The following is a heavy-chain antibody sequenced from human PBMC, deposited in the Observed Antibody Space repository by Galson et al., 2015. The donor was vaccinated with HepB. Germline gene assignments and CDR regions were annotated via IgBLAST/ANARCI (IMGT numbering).Heavy chain of an antibody. D-gene: IGHD3-10*01. Sequence: SETLSLTCTVSGGSISSSSYYWGWIRQPPGKGLEWIGSIYYSGSTYYNPSLKSRVTISVDTSKNQFSLKLSSVTAADTAVYYCARLGRSTMVRGEGAFDYWGQGTLVTVSS. CDR3: ARLGRSTMVRGEGAFDY. V-gene: IGHV4-39*01. CDR1: GGSISSSSYY. J-gene: IGHJ4*02. CDR2: IYYSGST.